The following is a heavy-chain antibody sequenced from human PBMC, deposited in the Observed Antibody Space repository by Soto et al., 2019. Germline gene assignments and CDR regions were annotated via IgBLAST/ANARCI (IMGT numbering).Heavy chain of an antibody. V-gene: IGHV4-59*08. Sequence: SETLSLTCTVSGGSISSYYWSWIRQPPGKGLEWIGYIYYSGSTNYNPSLKSRVTISVDTSKNQFSLKLSSVTAADTAVYYCARRYGHALDIWGQGTMVT. CDR1: GGSISSYY. J-gene: IGHJ3*02. D-gene: IGHD4-17*01. CDR3: ARRYGHALDI. CDR2: IYYSGST.